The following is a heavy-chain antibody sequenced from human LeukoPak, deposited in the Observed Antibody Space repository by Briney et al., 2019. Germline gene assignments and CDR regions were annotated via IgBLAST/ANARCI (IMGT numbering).Heavy chain of an antibody. J-gene: IGHJ4*02. CDR3: ASGTYRLGDY. Sequence: GGSLRLSCAASGLSFSTYAMSWVRQAPGKGLEWFAGISGSGVDTHYAGSVNGRFRISRDNSANTLYLQMNSLREEDTALYYCASGTYRLGDYWGQGTQVAVSP. CDR2: ISGSGVDT. D-gene: IGHD3-10*01. V-gene: IGHV3-23*01. CDR1: GLSFSTYA.